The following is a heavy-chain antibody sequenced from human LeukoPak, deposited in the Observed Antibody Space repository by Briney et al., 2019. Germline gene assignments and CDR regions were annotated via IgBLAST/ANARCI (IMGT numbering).Heavy chain of an antibody. CDR2: IYPGDSDT. CDR1: GYSFPIYW. CDR3: ARRGDDSSGSFDY. V-gene: IGHV5-51*01. D-gene: IGHD3-22*01. Sequence: GESLKISCKGSGYSFPIYWIAWVRQMPGKGLEWMGIIYPGDSDTRYSPSFQGQVTISADKSSSTAYLQWSSLKASDTAIYYCARRGDDSSGSFDYWGQGTLVTVSS. J-gene: IGHJ4*02.